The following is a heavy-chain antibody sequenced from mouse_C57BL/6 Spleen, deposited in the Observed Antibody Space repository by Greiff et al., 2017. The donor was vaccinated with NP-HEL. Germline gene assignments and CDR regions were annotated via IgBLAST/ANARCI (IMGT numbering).Heavy chain of an antibody. D-gene: IGHD1-1*01. CDR2: INPSTGGT. CDR1: GYSFTGYY. J-gene: IGHJ4*01. Sequence: EVQLQQSGPELVKPGASVKISCKASGYSFTGYYMHWVKQSPEKSLEWIGEINPSTGGTSYNQKFKGKATLTVDKSSSTAYMQLKSLTSEDSAVYYCASYYYDSTFYAVDYWGQGTSVTVSS. V-gene: IGHV1-43*01. CDR3: ASYYYDSTFYAVDY.